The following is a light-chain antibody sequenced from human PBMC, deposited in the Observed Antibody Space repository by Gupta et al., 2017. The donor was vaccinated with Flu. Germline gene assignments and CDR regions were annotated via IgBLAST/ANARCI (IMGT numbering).Light chain of an antibody. CDR3: AAGDDSRNGYV. J-gene: IGLJ1*01. CDR1: SSNIGNNA. CDR2: YDD. V-gene: IGLV1-36*01. Sequence: QSVLTQPPSVPEAPRQRVTISCSGSSSNIGNNAVNWYQQLPGKAPKLLIYYDDLLPSGVSDRFSGSKSGTSASLAISGLQAEDEADYYCAAGDDSRNGYVFGTGTKVTVL.